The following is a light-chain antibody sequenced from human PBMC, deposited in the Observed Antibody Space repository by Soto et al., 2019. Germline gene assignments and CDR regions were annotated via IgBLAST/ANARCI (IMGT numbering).Light chain of an antibody. CDR2: DVN. CDR3: SSYTSSSSPYV. V-gene: IGLV2-14*01. J-gene: IGLJ1*01. Sequence: ALTQPASVSGSPGQSITISCTGTSSDVGGYNYVSWYQQHPGKAPKLLIYDVNNRPSGVSTRFSGSKSGNTASLTISGLQAEDESDYYCSSYTSSSSPYVFGTGTKLTVL. CDR1: SSDVGGYNY.